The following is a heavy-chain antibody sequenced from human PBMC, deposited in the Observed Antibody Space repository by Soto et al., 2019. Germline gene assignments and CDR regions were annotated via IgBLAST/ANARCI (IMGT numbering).Heavy chain of an antibody. J-gene: IGHJ6*02. Sequence: PGGSLRLSCAASGFTFSSYWMSWVRQAPGKGLEWVANIKQDGSEKYYVDSVKGRFTISRDNAKSSLYLQMNSLRAEDTAVYYCARSPGGDCSSTSCATVGFYYYYGMDVWGQGTTVTVSS. CDR2: IKQDGSEK. CDR3: ARSPGGDCSSTSCATVGFYYYYGMDV. D-gene: IGHD2-2*01. V-gene: IGHV3-7*03. CDR1: GFTFSSYW.